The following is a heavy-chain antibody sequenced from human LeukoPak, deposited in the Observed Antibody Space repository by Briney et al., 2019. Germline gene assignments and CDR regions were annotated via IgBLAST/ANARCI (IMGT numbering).Heavy chain of an antibody. CDR3: AGRGNYGDYFDY. J-gene: IGHJ4*02. CDR2: INPNSGST. V-gene: IGHV1-2*02. CDR1: GYTFTVYY. Sequence: ASVTVSCTASGYTFTVYYMHWVRQAPGQGLEWMGWINPNSGSTNYAQKFQGRVTMTRDTSISTAFMDLSRLRSDDTAVYYCAGRGNYGDYFDYWGQGTLVTVSS. D-gene: IGHD4-17*01.